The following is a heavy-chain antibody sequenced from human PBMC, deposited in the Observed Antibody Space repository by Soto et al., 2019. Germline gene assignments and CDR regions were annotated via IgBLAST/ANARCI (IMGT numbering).Heavy chain of an antibody. V-gene: IGHV3-11*01. CDR1: GFTFSDYY. Sequence: QVQLVESGGGLVKPGGSLRLSCAASGFTFSDYYMSWIRQAPGKGLEWVSYISSSGSTIYYADSVKGRFTIYRDNAKDSLYLQMNSLRAEERAVYYCARATPKFRYCNGVDVWGQGTTVTVSS. J-gene: IGHJ6*02. CDR3: ARATPKFRYCNGVDV. CDR2: ISSSGSTI. D-gene: IGHD4-17*01.